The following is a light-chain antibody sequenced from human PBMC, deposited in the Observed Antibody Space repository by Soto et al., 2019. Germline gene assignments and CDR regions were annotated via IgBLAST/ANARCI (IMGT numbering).Light chain of an antibody. CDR2: GAS. J-gene: IGKJ3*01. CDR1: QSVSRS. V-gene: IGKV3-15*01. Sequence: EIVMTQSPATLSVSPGERVTLSCRASQSVSRSLGWYQQKPGQAPRLLIYGASTRATGIPARFSGSGSGTEFTLTISSLQSEDFAVYYCQQYNNWPPFTFGPGTKVDIK. CDR3: QQYNNWPPFT.